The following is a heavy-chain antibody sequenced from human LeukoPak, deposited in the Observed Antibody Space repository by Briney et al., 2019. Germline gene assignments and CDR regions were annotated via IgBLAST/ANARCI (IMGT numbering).Heavy chain of an antibody. CDR2: IYYSGST. Sequence: SETLSLTCTVSGGSISSSSYYWGWIRQPPGKGLEWIGSIYYSGSTYYNPSLKSRVTISVDTSKNQFSLKLSSVTAADTAVYYCARRTAAAGTSHWFDPWGQGTLVTVSS. D-gene: IGHD6-13*01. J-gene: IGHJ5*02. CDR1: GGSISSSSYY. CDR3: ARRTAAAGTSHWFDP. V-gene: IGHV4-39*01.